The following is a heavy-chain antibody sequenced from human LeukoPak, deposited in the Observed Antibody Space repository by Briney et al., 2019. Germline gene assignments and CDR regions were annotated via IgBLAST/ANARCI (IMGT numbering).Heavy chain of an antibody. V-gene: IGHV3-15*05. J-gene: IGHJ4*02. D-gene: IGHD2/OR15-2a*01. CDR1: GVTFSSYS. Sequence: PGGSLRLSCAASGVTFSSYSMNWVRQAPGKGLEWVGRIKNKAAGGTTDYAAPVNGRFTISRDDSKTTLYLHMDSLRTEDTAVYYCATPSSIVTGPFDYWGQGTLVTVSS. CDR2: IKNKAAGGTT. CDR3: ATPSSIVTGPFDY.